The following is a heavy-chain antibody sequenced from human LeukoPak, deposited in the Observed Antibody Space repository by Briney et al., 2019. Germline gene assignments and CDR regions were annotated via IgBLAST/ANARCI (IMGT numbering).Heavy chain of an antibody. CDR3: ARDAVWEVTGYWFDP. CDR2: ISAYNGNT. D-gene: IGHD3-9*01. J-gene: IGHJ5*02. Sequence: ASVKVSCKASGYTFTSYGISWVRQAPGQGLEWMGCISAYNGNTNYAQKLQGRVTMTTDTSTSTAYMELRSLRSDDTAVYYCARDAVWEVTGYWFDPWGQGTLVTVSS. V-gene: IGHV1-18*01. CDR1: GYTFTSYG.